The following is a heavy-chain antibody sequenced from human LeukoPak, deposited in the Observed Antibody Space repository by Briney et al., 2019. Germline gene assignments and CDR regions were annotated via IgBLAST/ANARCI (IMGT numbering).Heavy chain of an antibody. CDR3: AREEQGGTFDY. V-gene: IGHV1-46*01. CDR1: GYTFTGYY. Sequence: ASVKVSFKASGYTFTGYYIHWVRQAPGQGLEWMGIINPGVLSTIYAQKFQGRVTMTRDTSTSTVYMELSSLRSEDTALYYCAREEQGGTFDYWGQGTLVTVSS. D-gene: IGHD3-16*01. J-gene: IGHJ4*02. CDR2: INPGVLST.